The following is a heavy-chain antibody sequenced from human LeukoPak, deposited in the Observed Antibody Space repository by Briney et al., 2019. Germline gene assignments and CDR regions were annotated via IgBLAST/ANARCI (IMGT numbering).Heavy chain of an antibody. CDR1: GYTFTGYY. CDR3: ARGDIVATISGEVDY. V-gene: IGHV1-2*02. J-gene: IGHJ4*02. CDR2: INPNSGGT. D-gene: IGHD5-12*01. Sequence: ASVKVSCKASGYTFTGYYMHWVRQAPGQGLEWMGWINPNSGGTNYAQKFQGRVTMTRDTSISTAYMELSRLRSDDTAVYYCARGDIVATISGEVDYWGQGALVTVSS.